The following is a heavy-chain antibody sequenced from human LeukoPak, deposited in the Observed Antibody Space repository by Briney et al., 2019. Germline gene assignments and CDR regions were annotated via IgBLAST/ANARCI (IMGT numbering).Heavy chain of an antibody. Sequence: GGSLTLSCAASGFRFSDYNMNWFRQVPGKGLEWVSSISSSSSYIYYADSVKGRFTISRDNAKNSLYLQMNSLRAEDTAVYYCARDKSDYYDSSGYYLSFDYWGQGTLVTVSS. CDR1: GFRFSDYN. D-gene: IGHD3-22*01. J-gene: IGHJ4*02. V-gene: IGHV3-21*01. CDR2: ISSSSSYI. CDR3: ARDKSDYYDSSGYYLSFDY.